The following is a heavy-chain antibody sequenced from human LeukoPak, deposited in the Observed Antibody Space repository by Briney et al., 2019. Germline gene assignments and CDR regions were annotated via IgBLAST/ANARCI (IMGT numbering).Heavy chain of an antibody. J-gene: IGHJ5*02. CDR1: GGSISSYY. V-gene: IGHV4-59*12. D-gene: IGHD3-10*01. CDR3: ARDSGTTGEVKFDP. Sequence: SETLSPTCTVSGGSISSYYWSWIRQPPGKGLEWIGYIYYSGSTNYNPSLKSRVTMSIDTSKNQFSLKLSFVTAADTAVYYCARDSGTTGEVKFDPWGQGTLVTVSS. CDR2: IYYSGST.